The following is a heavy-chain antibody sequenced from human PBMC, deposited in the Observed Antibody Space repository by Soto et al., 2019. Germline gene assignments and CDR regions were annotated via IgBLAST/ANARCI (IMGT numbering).Heavy chain of an antibody. Sequence: HPGGSLRLSCAASGFTFSSYWMSWVRQAPGKGLEWVANIKQDGSEKYYVDSVKGRFTISRDNAKNSLYLQMNSLRAEDTAVYYCARDNAAKTKRIAVGGISAVWGQGTTVTVSS. V-gene: IGHV3-7*05. CDR1: GFTFSSYW. J-gene: IGHJ6*02. D-gene: IGHD6-19*01. CDR2: IKQDGSEK. CDR3: ARDNAAKTKRIAVGGISAV.